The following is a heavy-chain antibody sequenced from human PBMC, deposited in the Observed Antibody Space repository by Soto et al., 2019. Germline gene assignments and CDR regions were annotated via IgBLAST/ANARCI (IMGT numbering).Heavy chain of an antibody. CDR3: ATASIFGVVKGPDY. Sequence: ASVKVSCKVSGYTLTELSMHWVRQAPGKGLEWMGGFDPEDGETIYAQKFQGRVTMTEDTSTDTAYMELSSLRSEDTAVYYCATASIFGVVKGPDYWGQGTLVTVSS. D-gene: IGHD3-3*01. V-gene: IGHV1-24*01. CDR2: FDPEDGET. CDR1: GYTLTELS. J-gene: IGHJ4*02.